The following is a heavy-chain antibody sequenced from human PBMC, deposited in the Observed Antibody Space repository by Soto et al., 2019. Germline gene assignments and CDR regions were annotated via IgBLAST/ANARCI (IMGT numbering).Heavy chain of an antibody. CDR2: MSGGGGSP. Sequence: EEQLLESGGGLVQPGGSLRLSCAASGFTFSNYAMSWVRQAPGKGLEWVSAMSGGGGSPSYADSVKGRFTISRDNSKNTLYLEMNCLRAEDTAVYYCTKLRTITTGASDCWGQGTLVTVSS. D-gene: IGHD1-1*01. CDR1: GFTFSNYA. CDR3: TKLRTITTGASDC. V-gene: IGHV3-23*01. J-gene: IGHJ4*02.